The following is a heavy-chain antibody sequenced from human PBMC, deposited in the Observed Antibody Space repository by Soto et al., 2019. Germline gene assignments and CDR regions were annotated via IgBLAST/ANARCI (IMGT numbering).Heavy chain of an antibody. Sequence: QVQLVQSGAEVKKPGASVKVSCKASGYTFTGYYMHWVRQAPGQGLEWMGWINPDSGGTNYAQNFQGWVTMTRDTSITTAYMELSRLRSYDTAVYYCATQRGNAIFGPLDYXGQGTLVTVSS. V-gene: IGHV1-2*04. J-gene: IGHJ4*02. CDR2: INPDSGGT. CDR3: ATQRGNAIFGPLDY. CDR1: GYTFTGYY. D-gene: IGHD3-3*01.